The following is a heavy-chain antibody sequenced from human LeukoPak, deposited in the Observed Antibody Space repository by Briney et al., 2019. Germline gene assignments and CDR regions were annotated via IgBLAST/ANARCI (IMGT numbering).Heavy chain of an antibody. J-gene: IGHJ5*02. CDR2: IYYSGST. Sequence: PSQTLSLTCTVSGGSISSGDYYWSWIPQPPGTGLEWIGYIYYSGSTYYNPSLKSRVTISVDTSKNQFSLKLSSVTAADTAVYYCATLYYYGSGTSNWFDPWGQGTLVTVSS. CDR3: ATLYYYGSGTSNWFDP. D-gene: IGHD3-10*01. V-gene: IGHV4-30-4*08. CDR1: GGSISSGDYY.